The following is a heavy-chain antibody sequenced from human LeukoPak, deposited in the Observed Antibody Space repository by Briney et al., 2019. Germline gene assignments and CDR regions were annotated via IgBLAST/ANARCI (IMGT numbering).Heavy chain of an antibody. V-gene: IGHV3-21*04. D-gene: IGHD4-17*01. CDR2: SSSRRTYI. CDR3: VPDYDDERVIDY. Sequence: PGGSLTLFCAASGLTLSRHHAHWVRQARGGGREGVSGSSSRRTYIYYADSVKDRFTNSRDNAMKALYLQINGLRADGTAVYYCVPDYDDERVIDYWGQGTLVTVSS. CDR1: GLTLSRHH. J-gene: IGHJ4*02.